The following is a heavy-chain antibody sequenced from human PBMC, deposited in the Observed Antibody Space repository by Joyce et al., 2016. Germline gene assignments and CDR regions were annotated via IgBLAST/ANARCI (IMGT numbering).Heavy chain of an antibody. CDR2: IYYSGST. J-gene: IGHJ4*02. CDR1: GGSISSTSYY. Sequence: QLQLQESGPGQVKPSETLSLTCTVSGGSISSTSYYWGWIRQPPGKRLEWIGSIYYSGSTYYTPSLKSRVSRSVDTSNNQFSLRLSSVTAADTAMYYCARLYGSGSYCLDYWGQGSLVTVSS. D-gene: IGHD3-10*01. CDR3: ARLYGSGSYCLDY. V-gene: IGHV4-39*07.